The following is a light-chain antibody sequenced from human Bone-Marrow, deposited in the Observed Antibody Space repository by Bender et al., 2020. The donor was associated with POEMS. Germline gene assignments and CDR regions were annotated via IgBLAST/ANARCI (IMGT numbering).Light chain of an antibody. CDR2: RDN. J-gene: IGLJ3*02. CDR3: QVWDSNTDAWV. V-gene: IGLV3-9*01. Sequence: SYELTQTLSVSVALGQTARITCEADGIGGKNVNWYQQKPGQAPVLVIYRDNNRPSGIPDRISASNSENTAALTIRRVEAGDEADFYCQVWDSNTDAWVFGGGTKLTVL. CDR1: GIGGKN.